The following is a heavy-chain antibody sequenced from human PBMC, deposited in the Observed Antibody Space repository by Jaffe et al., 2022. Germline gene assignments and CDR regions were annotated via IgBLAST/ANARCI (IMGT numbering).Heavy chain of an antibody. V-gene: IGHV4-61*02. Sequence: QVQLQESGPGLVKPSQTLSLTCTVSGGSISSGSYYWSWIRQPAGKGLEWIGRIYTSGSTNYNPSLKSRVTISVDTSKNQFSLKLSSVTAADTAVYYCARLIAVAGPYYFDYWGQGTLVTVSS. CDR1: GGSISSGSYY. CDR2: IYTSGST. CDR3: ARLIAVAGPYYFDY. J-gene: IGHJ4*02. D-gene: IGHD6-19*01.